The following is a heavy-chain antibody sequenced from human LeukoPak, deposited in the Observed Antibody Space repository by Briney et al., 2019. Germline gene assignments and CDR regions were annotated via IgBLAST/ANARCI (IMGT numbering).Heavy chain of an antibody. CDR1: GFTFSSYA. V-gene: IGHV3-23*01. CDR2: ISGSGGST. J-gene: IGHJ4*02. D-gene: IGHD3-3*01. Sequence: GGSLRLSCAASGFTFSSYAMSWVRQAPGKGLEWVSAISGSGGSTYYADSVKGRFTISRDNSKNTLYLQMNSLRAEDTAVYYCAKESSRTYYDFWSGYYTSLDYWGQGTLVPVSS. CDR3: AKESSRTYYDFWSGYYTSLDY.